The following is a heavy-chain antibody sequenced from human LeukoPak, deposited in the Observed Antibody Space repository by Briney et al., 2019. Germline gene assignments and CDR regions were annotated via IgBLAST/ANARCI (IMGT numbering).Heavy chain of an antibody. CDR1: GFTFSSYS. Sequence: PGGSLRLSCAASGFTFSSYSMNWVRQAPGKGLEWVSYIGSSSSTINYADSVKGRFTISRDNAKNTLYLQMNSLRAEDTAVYYCASVGRYCIGGSCYVGALVFWGQGTMVTVSS. CDR2: IGSSSSTI. D-gene: IGHD2-15*01. J-gene: IGHJ3*01. CDR3: ASVGRYCIGGSCYVGALVF. V-gene: IGHV3-48*01.